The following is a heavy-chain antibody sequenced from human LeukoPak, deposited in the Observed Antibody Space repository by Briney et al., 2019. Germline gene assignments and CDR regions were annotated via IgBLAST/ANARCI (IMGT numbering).Heavy chain of an antibody. J-gene: IGHJ4*02. Sequence: GGSLRLSCAASGFTFSSYWMTWVRQAPGKGLEWVANIKQDGSEKYYVDSMKGRFTLSRDNAKNSLYLQMNSLRAEDTAVYYCARVGTSGSYYNYDYWGQGTLVTVSS. V-gene: IGHV3-7*01. CDR1: GFTFSSYW. CDR2: IKQDGSEK. D-gene: IGHD1-26*01. CDR3: ARVGTSGSYYNYDY.